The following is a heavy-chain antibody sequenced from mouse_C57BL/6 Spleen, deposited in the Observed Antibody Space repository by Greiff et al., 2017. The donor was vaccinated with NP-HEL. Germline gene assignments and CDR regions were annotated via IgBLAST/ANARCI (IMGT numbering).Heavy chain of an antibody. Sequence: QVQLQQPGAELVMPGASVKLSCKASGYTFTSYWMHWVKQRPGQGLEWIGEIDPSDSYTNYNQKFKGKSTLTVDKSSSTAYMQLSSRTSEDSAVYYCARRGFRYAMDYWGQGTSVTVSS. CDR3: ARRGFRYAMDY. CDR1: GYTFTSYW. CDR2: IDPSDSYT. J-gene: IGHJ4*01. V-gene: IGHV1-69*01.